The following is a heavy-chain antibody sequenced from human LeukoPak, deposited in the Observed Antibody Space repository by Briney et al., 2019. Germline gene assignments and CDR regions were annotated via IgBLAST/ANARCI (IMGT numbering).Heavy chain of an antibody. Sequence: GGSLRLSCAASGFTFSDYYMSWIRQAPGKGLEWVSYISNSGSTIYYADSVKRLFTISRDKAKNSLYLQMNSLRAEDTAVYYCARGPRYCSSTSCYGGAGYWGQGTLVTVSA. CDR1: GFTFSDYY. V-gene: IGHV3-11*01. D-gene: IGHD2-2*01. CDR2: ISNSGSTI. J-gene: IGHJ4*02. CDR3: ARGPRYCSSTSCYGGAGY.